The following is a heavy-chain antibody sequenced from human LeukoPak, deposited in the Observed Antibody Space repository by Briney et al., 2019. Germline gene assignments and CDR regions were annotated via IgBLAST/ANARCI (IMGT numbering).Heavy chain of an antibody. CDR1: GFTFSSYW. D-gene: IGHD2-21*02. J-gene: IGHJ4*02. CDR2: IKQDGSEK. Sequence: QTGGPLRLSCAASGFTFSSYWMSWVRQAPGKGLEWVANIKQDGSEKYYVDSVKGRFTISRDNAKNSLYLQMNSLRAEDTAVYYCAREGGASVVVTATLFDYWGQGTLVTVSS. CDR3: AREGGASVVVTATLFDY. V-gene: IGHV3-7*01.